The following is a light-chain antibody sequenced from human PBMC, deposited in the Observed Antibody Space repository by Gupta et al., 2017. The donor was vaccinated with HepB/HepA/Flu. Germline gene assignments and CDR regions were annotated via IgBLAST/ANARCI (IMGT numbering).Light chain of an antibody. J-gene: IGLJ2*01. CDR2: STN. CDR1: SGSVSTTYD. CDR3: EPYMSSGIGI. Sequence: TVVTPEPSFSVSPVGTVTLTCRLNSGSVSTTYDPSWFQQNPGPAPRTLSDSTNTRSSGVPERFSGSILGTTAALTITGAQAEDEADYYCEPYMSSGIGIFGGGTKLTVL. V-gene: IGLV8-61*01.